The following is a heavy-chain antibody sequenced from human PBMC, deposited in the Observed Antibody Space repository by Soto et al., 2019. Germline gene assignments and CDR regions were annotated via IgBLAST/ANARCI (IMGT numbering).Heavy chain of an antibody. Sequence: KPSGTLSITCAVSGGSISSYYWSWMRQPPGKGLEWIGYIYDSGSTNYNPSLKSRVTISIDTSKNQFSLKLNSVTAADTAVYYCARAPTVFSPFDPWRQGTLVTVSS. CDR1: GGSISSYY. CDR2: IYDSGST. V-gene: IGHV4-59*01. CDR3: ARAPTVFSPFDP. D-gene: IGHD4-17*01. J-gene: IGHJ5*02.